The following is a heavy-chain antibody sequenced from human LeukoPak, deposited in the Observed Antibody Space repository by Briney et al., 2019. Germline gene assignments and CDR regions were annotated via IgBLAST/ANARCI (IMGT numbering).Heavy chain of an antibody. Sequence: ASVKVSCKASGYTFTGYYMHWVRQAPGQGLEWMGWINPNSGGTNYAQKFQGRVTMTRDTSISTAYMELSRLRSDDTAVYYRARVYYYDSSGYDFDYWGQGTLVTVSS. J-gene: IGHJ4*02. CDR2: INPNSGGT. D-gene: IGHD3-22*01. CDR3: ARVYYYDSSGYDFDY. CDR1: GYTFTGYY. V-gene: IGHV1-2*02.